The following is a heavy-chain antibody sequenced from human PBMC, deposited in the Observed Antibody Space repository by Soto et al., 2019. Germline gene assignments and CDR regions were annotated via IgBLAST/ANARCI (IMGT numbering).Heavy chain of an antibody. V-gene: IGHV4-31*02. D-gene: IGHD3-22*01. CDR2: IYYSGST. J-gene: IGHJ6*02. CDR1: GGSISSGGYY. CDR3: ARDPKYYYDSSGYLTGGMDV. Sequence: PSETLSLTCTVSGGSISSGGYYWSWIRQHPGKGLEWTGYIYYSGSTYYNPSLKSRVTISVDTSKNQFSLKLSSVTAADTAVYYCARDPKYYYDSSGYLTGGMDVWGQGTTVTVS.